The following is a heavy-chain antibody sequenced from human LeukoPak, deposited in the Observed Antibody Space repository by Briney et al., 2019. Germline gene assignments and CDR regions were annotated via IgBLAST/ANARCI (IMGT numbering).Heavy chain of an antibody. CDR1: GGSISSYY. V-gene: IGHV4-59*01. CDR2: IYYSGST. Sequence: PSETLSLTCTVSGGSISSYYWSWIRQPPGKGLEWIGYIYYSGSTNYNPSLKSRVTISVDTSKSQFSLKLSSVTAADTAVYYCARVGPGSSSPYWGQGTLVTVSS. CDR3: ARVGPGSSSPY. D-gene: IGHD6-6*01. J-gene: IGHJ4*02.